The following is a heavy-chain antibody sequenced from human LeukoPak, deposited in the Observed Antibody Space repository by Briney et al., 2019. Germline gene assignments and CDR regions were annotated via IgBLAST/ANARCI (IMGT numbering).Heavy chain of an antibody. J-gene: IGHJ4*02. CDR1: GYTFTDYY. Sequence: ASVKVSCKASGYTFTDYYMHCVRQAPGQGVEWRGWINPNDGVTNYAQKFPGRVTMTRDTSISTAHMEVSRLRSDDTAVYYCARANFLYCSSSTCLFDYWGQGTLVTVSS. V-gene: IGHV1-2*02. D-gene: IGHD2-2*01. CDR2: INPNDGVT. CDR3: ARANFLYCSSSTCLFDY.